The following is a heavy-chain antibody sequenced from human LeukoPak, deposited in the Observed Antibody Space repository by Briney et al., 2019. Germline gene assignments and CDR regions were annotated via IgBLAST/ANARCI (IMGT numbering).Heavy chain of an antibody. CDR2: ISGSGGST. Sequence: GGSLRLSCAASGFFFSSYAMSWVRQAPGKGLEWVSAISGSGGSTYYADSVKGRFTISRDNSKNTLYLQMNSLRAEDTAVYYCAKGRVPGVVVAATSVVDYWGQGTLVTVSS. J-gene: IGHJ4*02. CDR1: GFFFSSYA. CDR3: AKGRVPGVVVAATSVVDY. V-gene: IGHV3-23*01. D-gene: IGHD2-15*01.